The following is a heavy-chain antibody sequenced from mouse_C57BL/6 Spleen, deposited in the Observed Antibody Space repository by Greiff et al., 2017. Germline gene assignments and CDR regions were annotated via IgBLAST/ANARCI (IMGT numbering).Heavy chain of an antibody. Sequence: QVTLKESGPGLVAPSQSLSITCTVSGFSLTSYGVHWVRQPPGKGLEWLVVIWSDGSTTYNSALKSRLSISKDNSKSQVFLKMNSLQTDDTAMYYCARHDSLYYAMDYWGQGTSVTVSS. CDR3: ARHDSLYYAMDY. J-gene: IGHJ4*01. V-gene: IGHV2-6-1*01. CDR2: IWSDGST. CDR1: GFSLTSYG.